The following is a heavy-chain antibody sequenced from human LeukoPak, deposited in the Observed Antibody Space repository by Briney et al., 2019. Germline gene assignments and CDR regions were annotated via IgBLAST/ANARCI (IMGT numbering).Heavy chain of an antibody. CDR2: IHSDGSGT. CDR3: ARGRSSSSWSDY. V-gene: IGHV3-74*01. J-gene: IGHJ4*02. D-gene: IGHD6-13*01. Sequence: GGSLRLSCAASGFIFSSYWMHWVRQAPGRGLVWVSRIHSDGSGTTYADSVKGRFTISRDNAKNTLYLQMTGLRDEDAAVYYCARGRSSSSWSDYWGQGTLVTVSS. CDR1: GFIFSSYW.